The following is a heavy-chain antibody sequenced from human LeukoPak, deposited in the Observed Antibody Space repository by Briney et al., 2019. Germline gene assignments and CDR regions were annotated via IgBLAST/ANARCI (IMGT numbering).Heavy chain of an antibody. J-gene: IGHJ3*02. V-gene: IGHV1-8*01. D-gene: IGHD3-3*02. Sequence: ASVKVSCKASVYTFTSYDINWVRQATGQGLEWMGWMNPNSGNTGYAQKFQGRVTMPRNTSISTAYMELSSLRSEDTAVYYCARVLAWRGDAFDMWGQGTMVTVSS. CDR3: ARVLAWRGDAFDM. CDR2: MNPNSGNT. CDR1: VYTFTSYD.